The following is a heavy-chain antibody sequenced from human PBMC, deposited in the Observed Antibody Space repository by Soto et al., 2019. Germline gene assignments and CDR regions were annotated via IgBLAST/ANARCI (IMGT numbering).Heavy chain of an antibody. V-gene: IGHV5-10-1*01. D-gene: IGHD3-9*01. CDR2: IDPSDSYT. CDR3: ARGGNNYDILNGYYY. J-gene: IGHJ4*02. Sequence: GESLKISCKGSGYSFTSYWISWVRQMPGKGLEWMGRIDPSDSYTNYSPSFQGHVTISADKSISTAYLQWSSLKASDTAMYYCARGGNNYDILNGYYYWGQGTLVTVSS. CDR1: GYSFTSYW.